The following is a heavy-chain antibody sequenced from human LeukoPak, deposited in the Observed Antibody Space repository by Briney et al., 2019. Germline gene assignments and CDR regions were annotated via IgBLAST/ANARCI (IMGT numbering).Heavy chain of an antibody. CDR2: ISGSGGST. CDR3: AKDLRTRYSYGRGNWFDP. V-gene: IGHV3-23*01. D-gene: IGHD5-18*01. CDR1: GFTFSSYA. J-gene: IGHJ5*02. Sequence: GGSLRLSCAATGFTFSSYAMSWVRQAPGKGLEWVSAISGSGGSTYYADSVKGRFTISRDNSKNTLYLQMNSLRAEVTAVYYCAKDLRTRYSYGRGNWFDPWGQGTLVTVSS.